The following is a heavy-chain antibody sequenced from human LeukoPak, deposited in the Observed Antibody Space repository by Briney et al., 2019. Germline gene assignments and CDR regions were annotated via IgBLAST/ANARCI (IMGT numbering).Heavy chain of an antibody. CDR2: INHSGST. CDR1: GGSFSVCY. J-gene: IGHJ4*02. D-gene: IGHD6-19*01. Sequence: SETLSLTCAVYGGSFSVCYWSWIRQPPGKGLEWMGEINHSGSTNYNPSLKSRVTISVDTTKNQFSLKLSSVTAADTAVYYCARGRQWLVYWGQGTLLTVPS. CDR3: ARGRQWLVY. V-gene: IGHV4-34*01.